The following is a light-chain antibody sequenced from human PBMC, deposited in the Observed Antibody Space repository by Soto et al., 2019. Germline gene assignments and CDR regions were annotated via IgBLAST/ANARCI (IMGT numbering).Light chain of an antibody. V-gene: IGKV3-15*01. CDR3: KLYKFWRYT. CDR2: DAS. J-gene: IGKJ2*01. CDR1: QTIDNT. Sequence: EIVLTQSPATLSLSPWEIATLSCMSSQTIDNTLAWYQRKPGQAPGLRIYDASTRATGVAARFSGSGSGSDFALTISSLQSEDFAVDYCKLYKFWRYTFGQGTKVDIK.